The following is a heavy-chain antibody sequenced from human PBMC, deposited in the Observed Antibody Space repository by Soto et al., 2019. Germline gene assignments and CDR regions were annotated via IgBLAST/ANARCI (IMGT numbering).Heavy chain of an antibody. J-gene: IGHJ6*02. CDR2: RKQDGSEK. CDR3: PPDWVPSPWPFRYSYGMGV. D-gene: IGHD2-2*01. V-gene: IGHV3-7*03. Sequence: PGGSLRLSCAASGFTFSSYWMSWVRQAPGKGREWVANRKQDGSEKYYVDSVKGRFSSSRDTAKNSLYLLITPLRAEDTAVYYCPPDWVPSPWPFRYSYGMGVCGHGTTGT. CDR1: GFTFSSYW.